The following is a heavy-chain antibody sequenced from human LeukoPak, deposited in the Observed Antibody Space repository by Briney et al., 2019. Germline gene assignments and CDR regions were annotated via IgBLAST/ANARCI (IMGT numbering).Heavy chain of an antibody. CDR1: GFTFSSYA. CDR3: VKVVKRGYSGYGSNYFDY. V-gene: IGHV3-64D*06. CDR2: IGSNGGST. Sequence: GGSLRLSCSASGFTFSSYAMHWVRQAPGKGLEYVSAIGSNGGSTYYADSVKGRFTISRDNSKNTLYLQMSSLRAEDTAVYYCVKVVKRGYSGYGSNYFDYWGQGTLVTVSS. D-gene: IGHD5-12*01. J-gene: IGHJ4*02.